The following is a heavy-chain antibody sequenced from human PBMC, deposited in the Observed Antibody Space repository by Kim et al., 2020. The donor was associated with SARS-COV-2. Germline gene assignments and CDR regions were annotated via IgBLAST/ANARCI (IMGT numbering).Heavy chain of an antibody. CDR3: ARLFVVVPAANSYWYFDL. CDR2: IYYSGST. Sequence: SETLSLTCTVSGGSISSSSYYWGWIRQPPGKGLEWIGSIYYSGSTYYNPSLKSRVTISVDTSKNQFSLKLSSVTAADTAVYYCARLFVVVPAANSYWYFDLWGRGTLVTVSS. D-gene: IGHD2-2*01. V-gene: IGHV4-39*01. J-gene: IGHJ2*01. CDR1: GGSISSSSYY.